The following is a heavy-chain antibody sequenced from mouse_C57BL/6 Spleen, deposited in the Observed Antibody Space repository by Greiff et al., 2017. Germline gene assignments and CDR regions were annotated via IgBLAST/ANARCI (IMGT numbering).Heavy chain of an antibody. CDR3: ERSTYYDSSSGWLAY. CDR1: GYTFTSYW. D-gene: IGHD1-1*01. CDR2: IYPSDSET. Sequence: QVQLQQPGAELVRPGSSVKLSCKASGYTFTSYWMDWVKQRPGQGLEWIGNIYPSDSETHYNQKFKDKATLTVDKSSSTAYMQLSSLTSEDYAVYFCERSTYYDSSSGWLAYWGKGTLVTVSA. V-gene: IGHV1-61*01. J-gene: IGHJ3*01.